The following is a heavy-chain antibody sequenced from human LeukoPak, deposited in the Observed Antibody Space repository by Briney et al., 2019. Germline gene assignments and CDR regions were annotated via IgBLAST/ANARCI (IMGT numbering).Heavy chain of an antibody. J-gene: IGHJ6*03. D-gene: IGHD3-10*01. CDR3: ARDEVVRGVIFRYYYYYMDV. CDR2: INWNGGST. V-gene: IGHV3-20*04. Sequence: GGSLRLSCAASGFTFDDYGMSWVRQAPGKGLEWVSGINWNGGSTGYADSVKGRFTISRDNSKNTLYLQMNSLRAEDTALYYCARDEVVRGVIFRYYYYYMDVWGKGTTVTVSS. CDR1: GFTFDDYG.